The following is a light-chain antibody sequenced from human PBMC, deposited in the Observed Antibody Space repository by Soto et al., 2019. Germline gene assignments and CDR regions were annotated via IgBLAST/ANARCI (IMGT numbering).Light chain of an antibody. CDR1: TSTIGAGYD. V-gene: IGLV1-40*01. CDR2: GNS. Sequence: QSVLTQPPSVSGAPGQRVTISCTGGTSTIGAGYDVHWYQQLPGTAPKLLIYGNSNRPSGVPDRFSGSKSGTSASLAITGLQAEDEADYYCQSYDSSLDVVFGGGTKLTVL. CDR3: QSYDSSLDVV. J-gene: IGLJ2*01.